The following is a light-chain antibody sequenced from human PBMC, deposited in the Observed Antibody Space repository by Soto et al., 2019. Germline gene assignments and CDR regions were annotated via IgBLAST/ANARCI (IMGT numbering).Light chain of an antibody. CDR3: QPYDSGLSGLV. CDR1: SSNIGARYD. Sequence: QAVVTQPPSVSGAPGQRVTISCSGSSSNIGARYDVHWYQHLPGTAPKLLIYGNNNRPSGVPDRFSGSRSGTSASLAITGLQAEDEADYYCQPYDSGLSGLVFGTGTKLTVL. V-gene: IGLV1-40*01. CDR2: GNN. J-gene: IGLJ1*01.